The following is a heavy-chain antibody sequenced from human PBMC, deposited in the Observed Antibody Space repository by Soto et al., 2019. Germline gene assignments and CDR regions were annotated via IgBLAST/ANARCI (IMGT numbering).Heavy chain of an antibody. V-gene: IGHV4-30-4*01. CDR1: GASLNSADYY. J-gene: IGHJ5*02. CDR2: IYFSGST. Sequence: SETLSLTCTVSGASLNSADYYWSWIRQPPGKGLEWIGYIYFSGSTSYNPSLKSRVTISIDTPEKRFSLKLRSVTAADTAVYYCARSGVTGIVIPSHWFDPWGQGTLVTVSS. D-gene: IGHD2-21*02. CDR3: ARSGVTGIVIPSHWFDP.